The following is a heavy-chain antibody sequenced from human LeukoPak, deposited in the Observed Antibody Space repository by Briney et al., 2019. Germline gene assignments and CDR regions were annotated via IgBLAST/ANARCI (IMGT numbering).Heavy chain of an antibody. CDR2: IYPGDSDT. J-gene: IGHJ5*02. CDR1: GYSFTSYW. D-gene: IGHD2-15*01. CDR3: ARRSCSGGSCYSPGEWWFDP. Sequence: GESLKISCKGSGYSFTSYWIGWVRQMPGKGLEWMGIIYPGDSDTRYSPSFQGQVTISADKSISTAYLQWSSLKASDTAMCYCARRSCSGGSCYSPGEWWFDPWGQGTLVTVSS. V-gene: IGHV5-51*01.